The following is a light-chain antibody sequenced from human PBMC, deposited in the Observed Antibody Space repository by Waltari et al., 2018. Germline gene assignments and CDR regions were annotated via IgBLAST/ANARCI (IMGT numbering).Light chain of an antibody. CDR3: CSYAGGYSWV. CDR2: DVS. J-gene: IGLJ3*02. CDR1: SSDVGGYNY. Sequence: QSALTQPRSVSGSPGQSVPISCTGTSSDVGGYNYVSWYQQHPVKAPNLMIYDVSKRPSGVPDRFSGSKSGNTASLTISGLQAEDEADYYCCSYAGGYSWVFGGGTKLTVL. V-gene: IGLV2-11*01.